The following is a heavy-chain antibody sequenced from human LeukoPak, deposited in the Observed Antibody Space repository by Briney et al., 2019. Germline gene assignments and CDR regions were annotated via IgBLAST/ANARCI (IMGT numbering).Heavy chain of an antibody. Sequence: GASVKVSCKASGYTFAGYYMHWVRQAPGQGLEWMGWINPNSGGTNYAQKFQGRVTMTRDTSISTAYMELSRVGSDDTAVYYCARSTYSSSWSDYWGQGTLVTVSS. V-gene: IGHV1-2*02. CDR1: GYTFAGYY. CDR2: INPNSGGT. D-gene: IGHD6-13*01. CDR3: ARSTYSSSWSDY. J-gene: IGHJ4*02.